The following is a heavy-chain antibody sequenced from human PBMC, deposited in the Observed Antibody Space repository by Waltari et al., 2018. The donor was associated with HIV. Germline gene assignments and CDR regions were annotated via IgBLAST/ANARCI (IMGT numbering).Heavy chain of an antibody. Sequence: EVQLVESGGGLVKPGESLKVSCAASGFIFSGYTMNWVRQAAGKVLEWVASISGGGNYIFYADSVKGRFTISRDNAKNSLYLQLSGLRAEDAALYYCARVGCSSTSCYTFDLWGQGALVTVSS. D-gene: IGHD2-2*02. V-gene: IGHV3-21*01. CDR2: ISGGGNYI. CDR3: ARVGCSSTSCYTFDL. CDR1: GFIFSGYT. J-gene: IGHJ4*02.